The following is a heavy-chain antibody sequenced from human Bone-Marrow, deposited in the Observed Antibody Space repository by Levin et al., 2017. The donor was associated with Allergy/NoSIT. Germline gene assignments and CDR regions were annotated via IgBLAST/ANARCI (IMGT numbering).Heavy chain of an antibody. D-gene: IGHD3-9*01. CDR3: ARNRGRDYDFLTGWFKNNWFDP. J-gene: IGHJ5*01. Sequence: PSETLSLTCSISGVAMTTFIHHWGWIRQSPGKGLEYIGTISYNGTTYYNPSLKSRVTISADTSNNQFSLRLSSVTAADTAVYFCARNRGRDYDFLTGWFKNNWFDPWGQGVLVTVSS. CDR1: GVAMTTFIHH. V-gene: IGHV4-39*01. CDR2: ISYNGTT.